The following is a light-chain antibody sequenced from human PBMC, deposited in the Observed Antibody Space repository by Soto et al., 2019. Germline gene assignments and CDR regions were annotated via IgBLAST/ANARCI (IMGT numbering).Light chain of an antibody. Sequence: QSVLTQPASGSGSPGQSITISCSGTSSDVGGYNYVSWYQQHPGKAPKLMIYDVSNRPSGVSNRFSGCKSGNTASLTISGLQAEDEADYYCSSYTSSSTVVFGGGTTLTVL. CDR2: DVS. J-gene: IGLJ2*01. V-gene: IGLV2-14*01. CDR3: SSYTSSSTVV. CDR1: SSDVGGYNY.